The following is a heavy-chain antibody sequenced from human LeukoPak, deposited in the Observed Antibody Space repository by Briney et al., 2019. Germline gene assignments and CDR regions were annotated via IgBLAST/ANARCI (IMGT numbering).Heavy chain of an antibody. Sequence: TGGSLRLSCTASGFSFSFYSFNWVRQAPGKGLEWVSSISGTSTYIYYADSVKGRFTISRDNAKNTVYLQMHSLRAEDTAVYYCVSGYCSSTTCYRGAYWGQGTLVTVSS. CDR2: ISGTSTYI. V-gene: IGHV3-21*01. CDR1: GFSFSFYS. CDR3: VSGYCSSTTCYRGAY. D-gene: IGHD2-2*03. J-gene: IGHJ4*02.